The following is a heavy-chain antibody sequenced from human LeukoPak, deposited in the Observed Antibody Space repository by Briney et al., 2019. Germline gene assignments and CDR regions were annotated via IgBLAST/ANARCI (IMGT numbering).Heavy chain of an antibody. Sequence: GGSLRLSCAASGFTFSSYAMSWVRQAPGKGLEWVSAISGSGGSTYYADSVKGRFTISRDNSKNTLYLQMNSLRAEDTAVYYCAKAKSSSRDYYYMDVWGKGTTVSVSS. CDR3: AKAKSSSRDYYYMDV. V-gene: IGHV3-23*01. J-gene: IGHJ6*03. CDR1: GFTFSSYA. D-gene: IGHD6-6*01. CDR2: ISGSGGST.